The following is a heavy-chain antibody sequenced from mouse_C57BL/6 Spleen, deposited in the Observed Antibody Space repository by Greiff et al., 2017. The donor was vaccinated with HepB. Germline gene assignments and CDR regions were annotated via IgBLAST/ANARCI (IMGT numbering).Heavy chain of an antibody. J-gene: IGHJ2*01. CDR2: ISYDGSN. CDR3: ARGLYGNCLFDY. D-gene: IGHD2-1*01. CDR1: GYSITSGYY. Sequence: EVQLQESGPGLVKPSQSLSLTCSVTGYSITSGYYWNWIRQFPGNKLEWMGYISYDGSNNYNPSLKNRISITRDTSKNQFFLKLNSVTTEDTATYYCARGLYGNCLFDYWGQGTTLTVSS. V-gene: IGHV3-6*01.